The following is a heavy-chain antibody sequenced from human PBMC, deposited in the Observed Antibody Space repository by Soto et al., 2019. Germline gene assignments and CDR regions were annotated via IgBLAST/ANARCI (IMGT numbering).Heavy chain of an antibody. J-gene: IGHJ4*02. D-gene: IGHD3-16*01. Sequence: SETKSLTSTVSGLYLSPFYLTWLRQPQGKGLEWIGYIYYSGPTNYNPSLKSRVTISVDASKNQFSLKLTSVTAADTAVYYCARGAGLFDYWGQGTLVTVSS. CDR2: IYYSGPT. V-gene: IGHV4-59*08. CDR1: GLYLSPFY. CDR3: ARGAGLFDY.